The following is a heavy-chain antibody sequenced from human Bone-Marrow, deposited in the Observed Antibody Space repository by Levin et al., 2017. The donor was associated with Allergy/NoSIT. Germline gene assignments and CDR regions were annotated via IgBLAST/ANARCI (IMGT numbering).Heavy chain of an antibody. J-gene: IGHJ6*02. D-gene: IGHD3-10*01. CDR1: GGSISSSNW. CDR2: IYHSGST. CDR3: ASSSLRITMVRGVIPRYYYYYGMDG. Sequence: SCAVSGGSISSSNWWSWVRQPPGKGLEWIGEIYHSGSTNYNPSLKSRVTISVDKSKNQFSLKLSSVTAADTAVYYCASSSLRITMVRGVIPRYYYYYGMDGWGQGTTVTVSS. V-gene: IGHV4-4*02.